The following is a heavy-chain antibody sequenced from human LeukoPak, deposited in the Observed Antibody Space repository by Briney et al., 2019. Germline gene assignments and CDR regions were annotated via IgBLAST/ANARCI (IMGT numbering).Heavy chain of an antibody. J-gene: IGHJ4*02. D-gene: IGHD3-10*01. CDR3: ARVYGSGSPFDY. V-gene: IGHV3-21*01. CDR1: GFTFSSYS. CDR2: ISSSSSYI. Sequence: GESLRLSCAASGFTFSSYSMNWVRQAPGKGLEWVSSISSSSSYIYYADSVKGRFTISRDNAKNSLYLQMNSLRAEDTAVYYCARVYGSGSPFDYWGQGTLVTVSS.